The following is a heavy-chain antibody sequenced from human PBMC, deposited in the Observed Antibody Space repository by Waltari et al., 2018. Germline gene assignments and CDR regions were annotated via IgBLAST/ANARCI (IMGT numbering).Heavy chain of an antibody. J-gene: IGHJ3*02. CDR1: GGSFSGYY. CDR2: INHSGST. D-gene: IGHD4-17*01. Sequence: QVQLQQWGAGLLKPSETLSLTCAVYGGSFSGYYWRWIRQPPGKGLEWIGEINHSGSTNYNPSLKSRVTISVDTSKNQFSLKLSSVTAADTAVYYCARAKRGTTVTKDAFDIWGQGTMVTVSS. CDR3: ARAKRGTTVTKDAFDI. V-gene: IGHV4-34*01.